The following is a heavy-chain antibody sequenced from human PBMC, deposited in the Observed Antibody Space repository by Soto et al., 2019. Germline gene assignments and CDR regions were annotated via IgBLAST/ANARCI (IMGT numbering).Heavy chain of an antibody. V-gene: IGHV3-30*18. CDR2: ISYDGSNK. D-gene: IGHD3-10*01. Sequence: GGSLRLSCAASGFTFSSYGMHWVRQAPGKGLEWVAVISYDGSNKYYADSVKGRFTISRDNSKNTLYLQMNSLRAEDTAVYYCAKDYGVRGVITLDYWGQGTLVTVSS. CDR3: AKDYGVRGVITLDY. CDR1: GFTFSSYG. J-gene: IGHJ4*02.